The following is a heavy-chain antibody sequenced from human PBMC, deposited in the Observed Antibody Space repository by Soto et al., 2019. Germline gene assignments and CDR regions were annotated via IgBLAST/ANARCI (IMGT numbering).Heavy chain of an antibody. CDR2: INPSGGST. D-gene: IGHD3-16*01. CDR1: GYTFTSYY. CDR3: ASPRARGSYYYGMDV. J-gene: IGHJ6*02. V-gene: IGHV1-46*01. Sequence: QVQLVQSGAEVKKPGASVKVSCKASGYTFTSYYMHWVRQAPGQGLEWMGIINPSGGSTSYAQKFQGRVTMTRDTSTSTVYMELSSLRSEDTAVYYCASPRARGSYYYGMDVWGQGTTVTVSS.